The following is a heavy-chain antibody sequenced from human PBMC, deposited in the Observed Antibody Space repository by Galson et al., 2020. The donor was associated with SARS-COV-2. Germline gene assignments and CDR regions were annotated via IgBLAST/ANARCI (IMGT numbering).Heavy chain of an antibody. V-gene: IGHV3-13*01. CDR2: IGTAGDT. D-gene: IGHD3-3*01. J-gene: IGHJ6*03. Sequence: GESLKISCAASGFTFSSYDMHWVRQATGKGLEWVSAIGTAGDTYYPGSVKGRFTISRENAKNSLYLQMNSLRAGDTAVYYCARARSKDFWSGYHLIYYYYMDVWGKGTTVTVSS. CDR1: GFTFSSYD. CDR3: ARARSKDFWSGYHLIYYYYMDV.